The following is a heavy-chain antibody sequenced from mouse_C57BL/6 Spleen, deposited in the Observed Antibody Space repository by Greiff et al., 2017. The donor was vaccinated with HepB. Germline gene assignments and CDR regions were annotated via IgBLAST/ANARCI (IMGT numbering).Heavy chain of an antibody. CDR1: GYTFTSYW. CDR2: INPSSGYT. J-gene: IGHJ4*01. CDR3: ARGTTVVAIGEYYAMDY. V-gene: IGHV1-7*01. D-gene: IGHD1-1*01. Sequence: VQLQQSGAELAKPGASVKLSCKASGYTFTSYWMHWVKQRPGQGLEWIGYINPSSGYTKYKQKFKDKATLTADKSSSTAYMQLSSLTYEDSAVYYCARGTTVVAIGEYYAMDYWGQGTSVTVSS.